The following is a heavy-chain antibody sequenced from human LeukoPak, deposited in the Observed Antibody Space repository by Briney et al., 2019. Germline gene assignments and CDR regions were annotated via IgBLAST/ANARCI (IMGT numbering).Heavy chain of an antibody. CDR1: GNYW. J-gene: IGHJ4*02. V-gene: IGHV3-74*01. CDR3: VSFYETY. CDR2: INGDGSWT. D-gene: IGHD2-2*01. Sequence: GGSLRLSCAASGNYWIRWVRQAPGKGLVWVSHINGDGSWTTYADSVKGRFTISKDNAKNTVYLQMNNLRAEDTAVYYCVSFYETYWGRGTLVTVSS.